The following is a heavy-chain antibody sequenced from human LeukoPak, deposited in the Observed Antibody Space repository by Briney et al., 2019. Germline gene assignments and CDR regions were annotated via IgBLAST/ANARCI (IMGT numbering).Heavy chain of an antibody. CDR2: IYSGGST. Sequence: GGSLRLSCAVSGFTVSSNYMSWVRQAPGKGLEWVSVIYSGGSTYYADSVKGRFTIFRDNSKNTLYLQMNSLRAEDTAVYYCARASFGRFDYWGQGTLVTVSS. CDR1: GFTVSSNY. CDR3: ARASFGRFDY. V-gene: IGHV3-66*01. D-gene: IGHD3-16*01. J-gene: IGHJ4*02.